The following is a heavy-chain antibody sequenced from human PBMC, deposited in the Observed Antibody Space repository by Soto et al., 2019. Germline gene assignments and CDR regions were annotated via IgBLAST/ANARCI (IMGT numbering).Heavy chain of an antibody. V-gene: IGHV4-39*02. D-gene: IGHD6-13*01. J-gene: IGHJ6*02. Sequence: PSETLSLTCTVSGGSISSSSYYWGWIRQPPGKGLEWIGSIYYSGSTYYYTSLMSRVTIFFVKSYNHLFLKLRSFVAADTAVFYCSTTGGAAAGYYYYGMDVWGQGTTVTVSS. CDR1: GGSISSSSYY. CDR3: STTGGAAAGYYYYGMDV. CDR2: IYYSGST.